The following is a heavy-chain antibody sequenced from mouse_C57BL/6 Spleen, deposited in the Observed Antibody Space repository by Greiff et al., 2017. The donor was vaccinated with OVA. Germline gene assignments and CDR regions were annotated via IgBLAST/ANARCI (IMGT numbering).Heavy chain of an antibody. Sequence: EVQRVESEGGLVQPGSSMKLSCTASGFTFSDYYMAWVRQVPEKGLEWVANINYDGSSTYYLDSLKSRFIISRDNAKNILYLQMSSLKSEDTATYYCARASYYGRAMDYWGQGTSVTVSS. J-gene: IGHJ4*01. D-gene: IGHD1-1*01. CDR1: GFTFSDYY. CDR3: ARASYYGRAMDY. CDR2: INYDGSST. V-gene: IGHV5-16*01.